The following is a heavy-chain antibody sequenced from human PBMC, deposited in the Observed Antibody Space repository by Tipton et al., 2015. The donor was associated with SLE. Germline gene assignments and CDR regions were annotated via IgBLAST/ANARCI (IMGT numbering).Heavy chain of an antibody. CDR3: ARAVDTAMVPFDY. Sequence: TLSLTCTVSGGSISSYYWSWIRQPPGKGLEWIGYIYYSGSTNYNPSLKSRVTISVDTSKNQFSLKLSSVTAADTAVYYCARAVDTAMVPFDYWGQGTLVTVSS. V-gene: IGHV4-59*01. CDR1: GGSISSYY. CDR2: IYYSGST. J-gene: IGHJ4*02. D-gene: IGHD5-18*01.